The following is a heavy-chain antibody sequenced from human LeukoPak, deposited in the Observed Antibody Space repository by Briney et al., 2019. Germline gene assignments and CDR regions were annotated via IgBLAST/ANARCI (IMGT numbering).Heavy chain of an antibody. CDR1: GGSLSSYY. V-gene: IGHV4-4*07. CDR3: ARDRPYGDPAPDY. CDR2: IYTSGST. Sequence: PSETLSLTCTVSGGSLSSYYWSWLRQPAGKGLEWIGRIYTSGSTNYNPSLKGRVTMSVDTSKNQFTLKLSSVTAADTAVYYCARDRPYGDPAPDYWGQGTLVTVSS. J-gene: IGHJ4*02. D-gene: IGHD4-17*01.